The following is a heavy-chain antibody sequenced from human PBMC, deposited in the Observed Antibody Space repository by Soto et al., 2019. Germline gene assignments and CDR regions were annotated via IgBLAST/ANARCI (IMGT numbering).Heavy chain of an antibody. CDR2: FYYSGST. CDR1: GGSISSSSYY. Sequence: PSETLSLTCTVSGGSISSSSYYWGWIRQPPGKGLEWIGYFYYSGSTYYNPSLKSRVTISEDRSKNRFYLKLSSVTAADTAVYYCAREYNYDSSGIGFDSWGQGTLVTVSS. V-gene: IGHV4-39*07. CDR3: AREYNYDSSGIGFDS. D-gene: IGHD3-22*01. J-gene: IGHJ4*02.